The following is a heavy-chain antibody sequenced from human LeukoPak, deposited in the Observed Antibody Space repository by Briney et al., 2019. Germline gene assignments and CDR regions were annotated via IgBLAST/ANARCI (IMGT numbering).Heavy chain of an antibody. CDR3: ARVRFLEWAYFDY. V-gene: IGHV4-59*01. J-gene: IGHJ4*02. CDR2: IYYSGST. CDR1: GGSIGSYY. D-gene: IGHD3-3*01. Sequence: SETLSLTCTVSGGSIGSYYWSWIRQPPGKGLEWIGYIYYSGSTNYNPSLKSRVTISVDTSKNQFSLKLSSVTAADTAVYYCARVRFLEWAYFDYWGQGTLVTVSS.